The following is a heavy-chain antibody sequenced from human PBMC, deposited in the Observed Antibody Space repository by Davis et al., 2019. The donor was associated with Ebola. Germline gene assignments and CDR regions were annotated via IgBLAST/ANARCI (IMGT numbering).Heavy chain of an antibody. V-gene: IGHV3-23*01. CDR3: ARVGYYYDSSGYLDYFDY. D-gene: IGHD3-22*01. CDR2: ISGSGGST. CDR1: GFTFSSYT. J-gene: IGHJ4*02. Sequence: GESLKISCAASGFTFSSYTMSWVRQAPGKGLEWVSAISGSGGSTYYADSVKGRFTISRDNSKNTLYLQMNSLRAEDTAVYYCARVGYYYDSSGYLDYFDYWGQGTLVTVSS.